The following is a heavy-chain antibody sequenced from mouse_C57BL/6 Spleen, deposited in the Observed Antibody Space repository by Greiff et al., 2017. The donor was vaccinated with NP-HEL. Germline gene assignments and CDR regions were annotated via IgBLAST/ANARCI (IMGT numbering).Heavy chain of an antibody. CDR2: IYWDDDK. CDR3: ARRGYGNYVWYFDV. J-gene: IGHJ1*03. Sequence: QVTLKVSGPGILQSSQTLSLTCSFSGFSLSTSGMGVSWIRQPSGKGLEWLAHIYWDDDKRYNPSLKSRLTISKDTSRNQVFLKITSVDTADTATYYCARRGYGNYVWYFDVWGTGTTVTVSS. V-gene: IGHV8-12*01. CDR1: GFSLSTSGMG. D-gene: IGHD2-1*01.